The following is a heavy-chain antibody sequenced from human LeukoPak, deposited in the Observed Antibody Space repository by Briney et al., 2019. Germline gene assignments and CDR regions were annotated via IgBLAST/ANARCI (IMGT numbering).Heavy chain of an antibody. V-gene: IGHV3-30*18. CDR2: ISYDGSNK. D-gene: IGHD6-13*01. Sequence: GRSLRLSCAASGFTFSSYGMHWVRQAPGKGLEWVAVISYDGSNKYYADSVKGRFTISRDNSKNTLYLQMKSLRAEDTAVYYCAKEYSSSWYPGMDVWGQGTTVTVSS. J-gene: IGHJ6*02. CDR1: GFTFSSYG. CDR3: AKEYSSSWYPGMDV.